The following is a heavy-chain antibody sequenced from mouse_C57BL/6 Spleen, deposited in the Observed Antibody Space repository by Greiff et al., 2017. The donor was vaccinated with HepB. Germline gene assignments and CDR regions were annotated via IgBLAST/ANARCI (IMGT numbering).Heavy chain of an antibody. D-gene: IGHD2-1*01. CDR2: IRSKSNNYAT. Sequence: EVMLVESGGGLVQPKGSLKLSCAASGFSFNTYAMNWVRQAPGKGLEWVARIRSKSNNYATYYADSVKDRFTISRDDSESMLYLQMNNLKTEDTAMYYCVRHDGNYGWFAYWGQGTLVTVSA. CDR3: VRHDGNYGWFAY. CDR1: GFSFNTYA. J-gene: IGHJ3*01. V-gene: IGHV10-1*01.